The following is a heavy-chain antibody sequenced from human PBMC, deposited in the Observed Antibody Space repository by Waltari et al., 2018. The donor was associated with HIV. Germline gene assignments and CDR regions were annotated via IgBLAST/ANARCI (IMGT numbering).Heavy chain of an antibody. CDR2: ISWDGGST. D-gene: IGHD5-12*01. CDR1: GFTFDDYT. CDR3: AKDIGGYDSFYYYYGMDV. Sequence: EVQLVESGGVVVQPGGPLRLSCAASGFTFDDYTMNWVRQAPGKCLEWVSLISWDGGSTYYADSVKGRFTISRDNSKNSLYLQMNSLRTEDTALYYCAKDIGGYDSFYYYYGMDVWGQGTTVTVSS. J-gene: IGHJ6*02. V-gene: IGHV3-43*01.